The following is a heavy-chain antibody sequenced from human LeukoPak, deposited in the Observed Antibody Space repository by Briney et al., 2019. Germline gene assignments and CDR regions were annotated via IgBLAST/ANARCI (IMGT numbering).Heavy chain of an antibody. CDR3: ARGSGSYSNQR. Sequence: ASVKVSCKASGYTFTGFTAYYIHWVRQAPGQGLEWMGWINPNSGGTNYAQKFQGRVTMTRDTSISTAYMELSSLRSDDTAVYYCARGSGSYSNQRWGQGTLVTVSS. CDR1: GYTFTGFTAYY. V-gene: IGHV1-2*02. J-gene: IGHJ1*01. D-gene: IGHD1-26*01. CDR2: INPNSGGT.